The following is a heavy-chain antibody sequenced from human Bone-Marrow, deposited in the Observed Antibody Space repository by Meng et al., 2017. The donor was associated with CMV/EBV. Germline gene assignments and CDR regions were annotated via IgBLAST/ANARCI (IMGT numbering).Heavy chain of an antibody. V-gene: IGHV4-38-2*02. CDR3: ARSGEQWLVRVGFDP. J-gene: IGHJ5*02. CDR2: IYHSGST. CDR1: GYSISSGYY. Sequence: GSLRLSCTVSGYSISSGYYWGWIRQPPGKGLEWIGSIYHSGSTYYNPSLKSRVTISVDTSKNQFSLKLSSVTAADTAVYYCARSGEQWLVRVGFDPWGQRTLVTVSS. D-gene: IGHD6-19*01.